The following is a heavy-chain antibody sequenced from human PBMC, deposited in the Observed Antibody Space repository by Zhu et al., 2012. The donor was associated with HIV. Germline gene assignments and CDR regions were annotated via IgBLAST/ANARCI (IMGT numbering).Heavy chain of an antibody. J-gene: IGHJ5*02. CDR3: ARPRAAAGTRWFDP. CDR1: GGSISDNNYY. D-gene: IGHD6-13*01. CDR2: IHYTGSI. Sequence: QVQLQESGPGLVKTSETLSLNCAVSGGSISDNNYYWGWIRQPPGKGLEWIGSIHYTGSIYYNPSLKSRVTISVDTSKNHLSLKLRSVTAADTAVYYCARPRAAAGTRWFDPWGLGNPGHRLL. V-gene: IGHV4-39*02.